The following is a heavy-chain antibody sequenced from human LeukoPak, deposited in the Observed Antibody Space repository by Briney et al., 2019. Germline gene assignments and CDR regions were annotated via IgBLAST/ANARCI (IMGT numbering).Heavy chain of an antibody. Sequence: SETLSLTCTVSGGSIRSGDYYWSWIRQPPGKGLEWIGYIYCSGSTYYNPSFKSRFTISVDTSKNRFSLRLTSVTAADTAVYYCARGENYYDSSGYYFDSWGQGTLVTVSS. CDR3: ARGENYYDSSGYYFDS. CDR2: IYCSGST. D-gene: IGHD3-22*01. J-gene: IGHJ4*02. V-gene: IGHV4-30-4*08. CDR1: GGSIRSGDYY.